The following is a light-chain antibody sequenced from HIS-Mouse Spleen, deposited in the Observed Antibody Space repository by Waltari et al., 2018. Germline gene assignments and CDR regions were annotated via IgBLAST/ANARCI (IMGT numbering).Light chain of an antibody. Sequence: SYDLTQPPSVSVSPGQTPRITRYGGDVPKKYAYWYQQKSGQAPVLVIYEDSKRPSGIPERFSGSSSGTMATLTISGAQVEDEADYYCYSTDSSGNHRVFGGGTKLTVL. J-gene: IGLJ2*01. CDR2: EDS. CDR3: YSTDSSGNHRV. V-gene: IGLV3-10*01. CDR1: DVPKKY.